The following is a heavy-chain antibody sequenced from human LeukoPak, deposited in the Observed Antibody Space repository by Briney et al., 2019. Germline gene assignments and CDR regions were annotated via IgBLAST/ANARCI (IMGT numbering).Heavy chain of an antibody. CDR2: ISSSSSYI. V-gene: IGHV3-21*01. J-gene: IGHJ4*02. D-gene: IGHD6-13*01. Sequence: GGSLRLSCAASGFTFSSYSMNWVRQAPGKGLEWVSSISSSSSYIYYADSVKGRFTISRDNAKNSQYLQMNSLRAEDTAVYYCASLAAAGHRAYWGQGTLVTVSS. CDR1: GFTFSSYS. CDR3: ASLAAAGHRAY.